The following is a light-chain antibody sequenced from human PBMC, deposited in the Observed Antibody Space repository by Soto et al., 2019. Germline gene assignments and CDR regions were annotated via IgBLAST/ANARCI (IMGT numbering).Light chain of an antibody. J-gene: IGKJ3*01. CDR1: QSISSY. V-gene: IGKV1-39*01. Sequence: DIQMTQSPSSLSASVGDRVTITCRASQSISSYLNWYQQKPGKAPKLLIYAASSLQSGVPSRFSGSGSGTDFTITISSLQPEDFATYYCQQSYSTPLFGPGTKVDIK. CDR3: QQSYSTPL. CDR2: AAS.